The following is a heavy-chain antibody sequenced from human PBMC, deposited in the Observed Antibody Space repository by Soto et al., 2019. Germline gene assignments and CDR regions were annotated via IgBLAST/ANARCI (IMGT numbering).Heavy chain of an antibody. CDR1: GYTFTSYY. CDR3: VRIGWNYGSGIDYYYGMDV. Sequence: ASVKVSCKASGYTFTSYYMHWVRQAPGQGLEWMEIINPSGGSTSYAQKFHGRVTMTRDTSTSTVYMELSSLRSEDTAVYYCVRIGWNYGSGIDYYYGMDVWGQVTTVTVS. D-gene: IGHD3-10*01. CDR2: INPSGGST. V-gene: IGHV1-46*01. J-gene: IGHJ6*02.